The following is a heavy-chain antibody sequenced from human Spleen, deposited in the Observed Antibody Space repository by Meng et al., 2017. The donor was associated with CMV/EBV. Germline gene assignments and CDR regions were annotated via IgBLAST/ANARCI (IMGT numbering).Heavy chain of an antibody. CDR1: GFTFSSYG. CDR2: IRFDESNK. D-gene: IGHD2/OR15-2a*01. CDR3: ARDKYSGFDY. Sequence: GESLKISCAASGFTFSSYGMHWVRQAPGKGLEWVAFIRFDESNKYNSDSVKGRFTISRDNSKNTLYLQMNSLRAEDTAVYYCARDKYSGFDYWGQGTLVTVSS. J-gene: IGHJ4*02. V-gene: IGHV3-30*02.